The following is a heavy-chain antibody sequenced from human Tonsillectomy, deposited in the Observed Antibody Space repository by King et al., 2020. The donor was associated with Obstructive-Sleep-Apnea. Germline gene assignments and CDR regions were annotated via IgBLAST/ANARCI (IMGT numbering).Heavy chain of an antibody. D-gene: IGHD3-22*01. CDR1: GESFSGYY. J-gene: IGHJ6*02. CDR2: INHSGST. Sequence: VQLQQWGAGLLKPSETLSLTCAVYGESFSGYYWSWIRQPPGKGLEWIGEINHSGSTNYNPSLKSRVTISVDTPKNQFSLKLSSVPAADTAVYYCARGKIYYDSSGCYTRPYGMDVWGQGTTVTVSS. V-gene: IGHV4-34*01. CDR3: ARGKIYYDSSGCYTRPYGMDV.